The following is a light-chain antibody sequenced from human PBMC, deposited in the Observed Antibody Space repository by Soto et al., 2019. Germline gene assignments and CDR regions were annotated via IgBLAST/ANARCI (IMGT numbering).Light chain of an antibody. CDR2: DTS. J-gene: IGKJ5*01. V-gene: IGKV3-11*01. CDR1: QSVSSY. Sequence: EIVFTQSPPTLSVSPGERATLSCRASQSVSSYLAWYQHKPGQAPRLLIYDTSNRATGIPARFSGSGSGTDFTLTISSLEPEDFAVYYCQQRSNWPHTFGQGTRLEIK. CDR3: QQRSNWPHT.